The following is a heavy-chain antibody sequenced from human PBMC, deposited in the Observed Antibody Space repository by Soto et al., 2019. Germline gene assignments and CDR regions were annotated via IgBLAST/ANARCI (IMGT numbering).Heavy chain of an antibody. CDR2: IYYSGST. D-gene: IGHD1-26*01. Sequence: PSETLSLTCTVSGGSISGRSYYWGWIRQPPGKGLEWIGSIYYSGSTYSNPSLKSRVTISVDTSKNQFSLKVTSVTAADTAVYYCASGGSSNWFDPWGQGTLVTVS. CDR1: GGSISGRSYY. V-gene: IGHV4-39*01. CDR3: ASGGSSNWFDP. J-gene: IGHJ5*02.